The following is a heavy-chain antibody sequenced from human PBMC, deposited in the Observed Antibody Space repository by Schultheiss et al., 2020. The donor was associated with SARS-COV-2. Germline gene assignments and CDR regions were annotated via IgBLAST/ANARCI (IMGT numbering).Heavy chain of an antibody. CDR2: IWYDGSNK. D-gene: IGHD5-18*01. Sequence: GGSLRLSCAASGFTFSSYAMSWVRQAPGKGLEWVAVIWYDGSNKYYADSVKGRFTTSRDNAKNSLYLQMNSLRAEDTAVYYCTNAGAYTAMSYYFDYWGQGTLVTVSS. J-gene: IGHJ4*02. CDR1: GFTFSSYA. CDR3: TNAGAYTAMSYYFDY. V-gene: IGHV3-33*03.